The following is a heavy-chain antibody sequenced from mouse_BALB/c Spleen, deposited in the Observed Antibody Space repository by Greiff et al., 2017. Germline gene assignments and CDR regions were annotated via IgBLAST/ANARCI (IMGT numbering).Heavy chain of an antibody. J-gene: IGHJ1*01. D-gene: IGHD1-1*01. CDR2: IWSGGST. CDR1: GFSLTSYG. Sequence: QVHVKQSGPGLVQPSQSLSITCTVSGFSLTSYGVHWVRQSPGKGLEWLGVIWSGGSTDYNAAFISRLSISKDNSKSQVFFKMNSLQADDTAIYYCARNLRYPYWYFDVWGAGTTVTVSS. CDR3: ARNLRYPYWYFDV. V-gene: IGHV2-4-1*01.